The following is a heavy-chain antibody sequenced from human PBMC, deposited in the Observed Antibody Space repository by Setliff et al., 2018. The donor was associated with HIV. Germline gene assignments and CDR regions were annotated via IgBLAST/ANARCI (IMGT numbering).Heavy chain of an antibody. D-gene: IGHD3-10*01. V-gene: IGHV1-18*01. CDR1: DYPFSNFG. Sequence: GASVKVSCKASDYPFSNFGISWVRQAPGQGLEWMAWINVYNGDTNFEQKFQGRVTMTKDTSTGTAYMELSSLRSDDTAVYYCATDRTQTGISLVRGRLTDPARYPLDYWGQGTLVTVS. J-gene: IGHJ4*02. CDR2: INVYNGDT. CDR3: ATDRTQTGISLVRGRLTDPARYPLDY.